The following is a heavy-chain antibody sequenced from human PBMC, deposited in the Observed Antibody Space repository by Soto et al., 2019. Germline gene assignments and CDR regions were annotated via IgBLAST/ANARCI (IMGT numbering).Heavy chain of an antibody. J-gene: IGHJ6*02. D-gene: IGHD5-18*01. V-gene: IGHV3-30-3*01. Sequence: QVQLVESGGGVVQPGRSLRLSCAASGFTFSSYAMHWVRQAPGKGLEWVAVISYDGSNKYYADSVKGRFTISRDNSKNTLYLQMNSLRAEDTAVYYCARDHRVYSYDLTAYYYGMDVWGQGTTVTVAS. CDR3: ARDHRVYSYDLTAYYYGMDV. CDR2: ISYDGSNK. CDR1: GFTFSSYA.